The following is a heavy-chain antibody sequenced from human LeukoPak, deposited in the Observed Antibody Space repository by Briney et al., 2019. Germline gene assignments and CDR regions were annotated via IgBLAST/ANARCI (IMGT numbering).Heavy chain of an antibody. CDR1: GFAVSSNF. D-gene: IGHD3-16*02. V-gene: IGHV3-23*01. J-gene: IGHJ4*02. Sequence: GGSLRLSCAASGFAVSSNFMSWVRQAPGKGLEWVSAISGSGGSTYYADSVKGRFTISRDNSKNTLYLQMNSLRAEDTAVYYCARVSVWGSYRPPIYYFDYWGQGTLVTVSS. CDR3: ARVSVWGSYRPPIYYFDY. CDR2: ISGSGGST.